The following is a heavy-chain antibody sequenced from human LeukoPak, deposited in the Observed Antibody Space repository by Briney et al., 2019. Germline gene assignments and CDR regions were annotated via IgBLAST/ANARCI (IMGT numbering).Heavy chain of an antibody. J-gene: IGHJ4*02. D-gene: IGHD3-3*01. CDR1: GFTFSTYA. CDR3: AKEGWITIFGVVTPAGLDY. V-gene: IGHV3-23*01. CDR2: ISGGGDIT. Sequence: GGSLRLSCAASGFTFSTYAMVWVRQAPGKGLEWVSTISGGGDITYYADSVKGRFTLSRDTSRNTLYLEMNGLRAEDTAMYYCAKEGWITIFGVVTPAGLDYWGQGTLVTVSS.